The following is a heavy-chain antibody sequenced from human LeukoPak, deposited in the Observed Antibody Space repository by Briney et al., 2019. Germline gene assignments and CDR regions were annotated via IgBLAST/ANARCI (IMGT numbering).Heavy chain of an antibody. CDR3: AREEHRLAEAGTSAFDL. D-gene: IGHD6-13*01. CDR2: INRDGGLT. CDR1: GFTFSENW. Sequence: GGSLRLSCVASGFTFSENWMHWVRQAPGKGLAWVSHINRDGGLTNYADSVKGRFTISRDNARNTVYLQMSSLRVEDTAVYFCAREEHRLAEAGTSAFDLGGQGTLVTVSP. V-gene: IGHV3-74*01. J-gene: IGHJ3*01.